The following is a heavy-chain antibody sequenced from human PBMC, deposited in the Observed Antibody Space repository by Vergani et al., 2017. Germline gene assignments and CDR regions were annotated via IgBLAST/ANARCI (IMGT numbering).Heavy chain of an antibody. CDR1: GYSFTSYW. Sequence: EVPLVQSGAEVKKPGESLRISCKGSGYSFTSYWISWVRQMPGKGLEWMGRIDPSDSYTNYSPSFQGHVTISADKSISTAYLQWSSLKASDSAMYYCARVYCRGMSCAGTDYFYHIDVWGKGTTVTVS. V-gene: IGHV5-10-1*01. CDR3: ARVYCRGMSCAGTDYFYHIDV. J-gene: IGHJ6*03. CDR2: IDPSDSYT. D-gene: IGHD3/OR15-3a*01.